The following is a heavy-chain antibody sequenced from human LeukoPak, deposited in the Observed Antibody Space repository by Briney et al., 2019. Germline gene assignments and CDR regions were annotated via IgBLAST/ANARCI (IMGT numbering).Heavy chain of an antibody. Sequence: GGSLRLSCAASGFTFSPYSMNWVRQAPGKGLEWVSSIGGSGTSIYYADSVRGRFTISRDSAKYSLYLQMNSLRAEDTAMYYCAREDFEAFDIWGQGTMVTVSS. D-gene: IGHD3-3*01. CDR2: IGGSGTSI. CDR1: GFTFSPYS. CDR3: AREDFEAFDI. V-gene: IGHV3-21*01. J-gene: IGHJ3*02.